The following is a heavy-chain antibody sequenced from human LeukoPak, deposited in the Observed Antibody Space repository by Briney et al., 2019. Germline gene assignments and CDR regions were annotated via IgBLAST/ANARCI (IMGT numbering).Heavy chain of an antibody. CDR1: GFTFDDYA. V-gene: IGHV3-43D*03. D-gene: IGHD1-26*01. J-gene: IGHJ4*02. CDR3: AKDIVSGSYGLGFDY. CDR2: ISWDGGST. Sequence: GGSLRLSCAASGFTFDDYAMHWVRQAPGKGLEWVSLISWDGGSTYYADSVMGRFTISRDNSKNSLYLQMNSLRAEDTALYYCAKDIVSGSYGLGFDYWGQGTLVTVSS.